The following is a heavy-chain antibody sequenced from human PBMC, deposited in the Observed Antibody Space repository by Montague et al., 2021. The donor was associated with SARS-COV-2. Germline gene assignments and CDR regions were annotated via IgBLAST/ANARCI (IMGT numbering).Heavy chain of an antibody. D-gene: IGHD1-26*01. Sequence: SETLSLTCTVSGGLSNTDPSNSDYLSWIRQTPVKELEWIDCIHYTWYTNYNPSLKSRVTISINTYKRYFSLRLNFLTATDTSLYYFARGHIFGPGARGFGHWGQGTLVTVAS. J-gene: IGHJ4*02. V-gene: IGHV4-61*03. CDR1: GGLSNTDPSNSDY. CDR3: ARGHIFGPGARGFGH. CDR2: IHYTWYT.